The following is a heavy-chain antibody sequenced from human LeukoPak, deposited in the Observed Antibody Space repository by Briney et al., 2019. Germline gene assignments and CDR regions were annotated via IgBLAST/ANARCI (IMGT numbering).Heavy chain of an antibody. D-gene: IGHD2-8*02. CDR2: IIPIFGTA. V-gene: IGHV1-69*06. Sequence: SVKVSCKASGGTFSSYAISWVRQAPGQGLEWMGGIIPIFGTANYAQKFQGRVTMTEDTSTDTAYMELSSLRSEDTAVYYCATGGILAVGGRDYWGQGTLVTVSS. CDR1: GGTFSSYA. J-gene: IGHJ4*02. CDR3: ATGGILAVGGRDY.